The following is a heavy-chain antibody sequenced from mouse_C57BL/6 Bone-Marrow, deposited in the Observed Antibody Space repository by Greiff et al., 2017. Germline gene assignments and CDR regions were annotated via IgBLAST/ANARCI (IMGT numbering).Heavy chain of an antibody. CDR2: IYPRSGNT. Sequence: QVQLQQSGAELARPGASVKLSCKASGYTFTSYGISWVKQRTGQGLEWIGEIYPRSGNTYYNEKFKGKATLTADKSSSTAYMELRSLTSEDSAVYFCARWGRQLRIPLGDYWGQGTTLTVSS. D-gene: IGHD3-2*02. V-gene: IGHV1-81*01. CDR3: ARWGRQLRIPLGDY. J-gene: IGHJ2*01. CDR1: GYTFTSYG.